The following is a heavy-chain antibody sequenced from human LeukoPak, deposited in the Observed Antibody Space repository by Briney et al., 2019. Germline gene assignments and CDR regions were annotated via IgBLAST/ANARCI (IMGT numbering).Heavy chain of an antibody. Sequence: PGGSLRLSCAASGFTFSDYYMSWIRQTPGKGLEWISYINSSGNTIYYADSVKGRCTISRDNAKNSLYLQMNSLRAEDTAVYYCARGTHGAFDIWGQGTMVTVSS. CDR2: INSSGNTI. V-gene: IGHV3-11*01. J-gene: IGHJ3*02. D-gene: IGHD1-1*01. CDR1: GFTFSDYY. CDR3: ARGTHGAFDI.